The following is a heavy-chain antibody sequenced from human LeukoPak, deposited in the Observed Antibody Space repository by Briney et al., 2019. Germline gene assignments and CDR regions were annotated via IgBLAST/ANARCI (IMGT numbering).Heavy chain of an antibody. J-gene: IGHJ4*02. V-gene: IGHV4-39*07. Sequence: SETLSLTCTVSGGSISSSSYYWGWIRQPPGKGLEWIGSIYYSGSTYYNPSLKSRVTISVDTSKNQFSLKLSSVTAADTAVYYCARGEDTAMVTGLFPGKWGQGTLVTVSS. CDR1: GGSISSSSYY. CDR3: ARGEDTAMVTGLFPGK. D-gene: IGHD5-18*01. CDR2: IYYSGST.